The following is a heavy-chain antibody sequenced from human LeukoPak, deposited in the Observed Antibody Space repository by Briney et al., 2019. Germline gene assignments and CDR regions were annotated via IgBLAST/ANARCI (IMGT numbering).Heavy chain of an antibody. J-gene: IGHJ4*02. CDR1: GGSVTSYY. CDR2: IYYSGSA. V-gene: IGHV4-59*08. CDR3: ARHSGSYPHYFDY. D-gene: IGHD1-26*01. Sequence: PSETLSLTCTVSGGSVTSYYWNWIRQPPGKGLESIGYIYYSGSASYNPSLKSRVTISVDTSKNQFSLKLSSVTAADTAVYYCARHSGSYPHYFDYWGQGTLVTVSS.